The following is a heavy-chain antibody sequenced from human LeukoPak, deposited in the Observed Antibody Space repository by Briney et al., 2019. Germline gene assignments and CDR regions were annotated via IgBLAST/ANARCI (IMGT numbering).Heavy chain of an antibody. CDR1: GFAFSTYD. CDR3: ARGGGYCSGGSCYPSVAYYFDY. V-gene: IGHV3-13*01. J-gene: IGHJ4*02. D-gene: IGHD2-15*01. Sequence: GGSLRLSCAASGFAFSTYDMHWVRQVTGKGLEWVSAIGTAGDTYYPGSVKGRFTISRDNAKNSLYLQMNSLRAEDTAVYYCARGGGYCSGGSCYPSVAYYFDYWGQGTLVTVSS. CDR2: IGTAGDT.